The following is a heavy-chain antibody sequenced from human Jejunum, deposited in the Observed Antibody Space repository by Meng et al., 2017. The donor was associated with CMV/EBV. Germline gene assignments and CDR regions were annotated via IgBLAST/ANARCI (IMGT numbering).Heavy chain of an antibody. D-gene: IGHD2-2*02. V-gene: IGHV4-4*02. CDR2: KSPTESY. CDR1: ISNLSW. J-gene: IGHJ4*02. CDR3: VRGRCTRTSCYKGAFDF. Sequence: ISNLSWWSWVRQSPGQELEWLGEKSPTESYNYNPSLKSRVTISVDRSKNQFSLKLTSVTAADTAVYYCVRGRCTRTSCYKGAFDFWSQGTLVTVSS.